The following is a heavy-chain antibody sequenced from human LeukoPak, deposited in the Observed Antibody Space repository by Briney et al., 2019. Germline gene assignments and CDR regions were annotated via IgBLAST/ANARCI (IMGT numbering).Heavy chain of an antibody. CDR1: GFAFTNFA. CDR3: ARGYGYSGXDPFDH. Sequence: GGSLRLSCAASGFAFTNFAMSWVRQAPGKGLEWVSALSGSGNATYYADFVRGRFTISRDNSKNILYLQMNSLLAEDTAVYYCARGYGYSGXDPFDHWGQGSLVTVSS. J-gene: IGHJ4*02. V-gene: IGHV3-23*01. CDR2: LSGSGNAT. D-gene: IGHD5-12*01.